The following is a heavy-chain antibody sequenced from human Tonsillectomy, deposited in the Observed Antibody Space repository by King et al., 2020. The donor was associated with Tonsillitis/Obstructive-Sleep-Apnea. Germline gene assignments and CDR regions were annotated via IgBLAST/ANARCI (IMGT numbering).Heavy chain of an antibody. CDR3: ASLYWSGYYKGYYYYGLDV. CDR2: INSDGSST. D-gene: IGHD3-3*01. Sequence: VQLVESGGGLVQPGGSLRLSCAASGFTFSSYWMHWVRQAPGKGLVWVSRINSDGSSTSYADSVKGRFTITRDNAKNTLYLQMNSLRAEDTAVYYCASLYWSGYYKGYYYYGLDVWGQGTTVTVSS. CDR1: GFTFSSYW. J-gene: IGHJ6*02. V-gene: IGHV3-74*01.